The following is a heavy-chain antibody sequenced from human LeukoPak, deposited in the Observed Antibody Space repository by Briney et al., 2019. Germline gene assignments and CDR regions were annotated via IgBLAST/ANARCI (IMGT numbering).Heavy chain of an antibody. J-gene: IGHJ4*02. D-gene: IGHD1-26*01. CDR1: GFTFSSYG. CDR3: LRHSGTYS. CDR2: IWYDGSNK. V-gene: IGHV3-33*01. Sequence: GKSLRLSCAASGFTFSSYGMHWVRQAPGKGLEWVALIWYDGSNKYYADSVKGRFTISRDNSKNTLYLQMNSLRAEDTAIYYCLRHSGTYSWGQGTLATVAS.